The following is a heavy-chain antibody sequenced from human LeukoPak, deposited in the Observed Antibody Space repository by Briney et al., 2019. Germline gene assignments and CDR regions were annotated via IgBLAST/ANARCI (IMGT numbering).Heavy chain of an antibody. CDR3: ARALSRELPPFDY. CDR2: INPNSGGT. J-gene: IGHJ4*02. D-gene: IGHD1-26*01. V-gene: IGHV1-2*02. CDR1: GYTFTDYY. Sequence: ASVKVSCKASGYTFTDYYIHWVRQAPGQGLEWMGWINPNSGGTDFAQNFQGRVTMTRHTSISTAYMELSSLRSDDTAVYYCARALSRELPPFDYWGLGTLVTVSS.